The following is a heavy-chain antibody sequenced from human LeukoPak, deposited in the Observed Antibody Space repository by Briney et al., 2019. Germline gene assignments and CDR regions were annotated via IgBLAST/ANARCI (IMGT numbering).Heavy chain of an antibody. J-gene: IGHJ4*02. V-gene: IGHV1-24*01. D-gene: IGHD1-26*01. Sequence: ASVKVSCKVSGTYTLIELSMHWVRQAPGKGLEWMGGFDPEDGETIYAQKFKGRVTMTEDTSTDTAYMDLSSPRSEDTAVYYCATLLGETHFFDYWGQGTLVTVSS. CDR3: ATLLGETHFFDY. CDR2: FDPEDGET. CDR1: GTYTLIELS.